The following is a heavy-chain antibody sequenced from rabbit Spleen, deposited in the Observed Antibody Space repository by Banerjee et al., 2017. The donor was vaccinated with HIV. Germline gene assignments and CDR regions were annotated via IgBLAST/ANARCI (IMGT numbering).Heavy chain of an antibody. D-gene: IGHD1-1*01. Sequence: QEQLEESGGGLVKPEGSLTLSCKASGVSWNDKDVMCWVRQAPGKGLEWIACINIVTGKSVYASWAKGRFTMSSTSSTTATLQITRLTAADTATYFCARDFVAVIGWNFNLWGPGTLVTVS. V-gene: IGHV1S45*01. J-gene: IGHJ4*01. CDR1: GVSWNDKDV. CDR2: INIVTGKS. CDR3: ARDFVAVIGWNFNL.